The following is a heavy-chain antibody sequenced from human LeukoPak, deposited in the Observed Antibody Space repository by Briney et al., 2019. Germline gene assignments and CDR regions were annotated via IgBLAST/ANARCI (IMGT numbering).Heavy chain of an antibody. J-gene: IGHJ4*02. CDR3: ARDGSIAAAGIPFDY. CDR1: GFTFSSYA. Sequence: GGSLRLSCAASGFTFSSYAMHWVRQAPGKGLEWAAVISYDGSNKYYADSVKGRFTISRDNSKNTLYLQMNSLRAEDTAVYYCARDGSIAAAGIPFDYWGQGTLVTVSS. V-gene: IGHV3-30-3*01. D-gene: IGHD6-13*01. CDR2: ISYDGSNK.